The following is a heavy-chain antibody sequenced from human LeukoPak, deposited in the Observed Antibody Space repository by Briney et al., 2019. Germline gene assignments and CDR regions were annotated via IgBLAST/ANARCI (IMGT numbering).Heavy chain of an antibody. Sequence: PETLSLTCAVYGGSFTAYYWSWIRHPPGKGLDWIGEINHSGSTNYNTSLKSRVTISVDTCKNQFSLKLSSVTAEETAVYYCARKRGYSYGVNWFDPWGPGTLVTVSS. V-gene: IGHV4-34*01. CDR3: ARKRGYSYGVNWFDP. CDR2: INHSGST. CDR1: GGSFTAYY. D-gene: IGHD5-18*01. J-gene: IGHJ5*02.